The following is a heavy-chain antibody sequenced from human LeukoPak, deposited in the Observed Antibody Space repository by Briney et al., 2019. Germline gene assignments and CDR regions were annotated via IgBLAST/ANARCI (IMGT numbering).Heavy chain of an antibody. D-gene: IGHD3-22*01. CDR2: IIPIFGTA. CDR3: AREYYYDSSGSWNSFDP. CDR1: GGTFIIYA. J-gene: IGHJ5*02. V-gene: IGHV1-69*05. Sequence: ASVSVSFEASGGTFIIYAISWVRQAPGQGREWVGGIIPIFGTANYAQKFQGRVTITTDESTSTAYMELSSLRSEDTAVYYCAREYYYDSSGSWNSFDPWGQGTLVTVSS.